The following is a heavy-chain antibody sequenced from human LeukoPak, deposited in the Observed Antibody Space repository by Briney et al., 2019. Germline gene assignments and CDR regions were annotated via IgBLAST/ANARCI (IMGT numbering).Heavy chain of an antibody. J-gene: IGHJ4*02. V-gene: IGHV3-30*02. Sequence: GGSLRLSCAASAFTFSSYGMHWVSQAPGKGLEWVAFIRYDGSNKYYADSVKGRFTISRDNSKNTLYLQMNSLRAEDTAVYYCAKDLGLVMATSSVGYFDYWGQGTLVTVSS. D-gene: IGHD5-24*01. CDR2: IRYDGSNK. CDR1: AFTFSSYG. CDR3: AKDLGLVMATSSVGYFDY.